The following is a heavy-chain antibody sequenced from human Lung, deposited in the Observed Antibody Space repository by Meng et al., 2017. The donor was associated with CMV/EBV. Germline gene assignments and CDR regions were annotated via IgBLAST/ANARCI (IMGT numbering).Heavy chain of an antibody. J-gene: IGHJ4*02. D-gene: IGHD3-16*01. V-gene: IGHV3-30*02. CDR3: AKDLLLFGGANAYYDC. CDR1: GFNFDYYG. CDR2: IRHDGTNK. Sequence: GESXKISCAASGFNFDYYGMHWVRQTPGKGLEWVAFIRHDGTNKFYGDSVKGRFTISRDNSKNTVYLQMNSLRPEETAIYYCAKDLLLFGGANAYYDCWGQGXLVTVSS.